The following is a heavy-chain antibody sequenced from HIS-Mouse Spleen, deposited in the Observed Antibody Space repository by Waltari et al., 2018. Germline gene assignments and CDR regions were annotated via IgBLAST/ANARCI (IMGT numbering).Heavy chain of an antibody. CDR3: ARGGLLAATYYFDY. CDR1: GGSISSYY. CDR2: IYYSGRP. V-gene: IGHV4-59*08. D-gene: IGHD2-15*01. J-gene: IGHJ4*02. Sequence: QVQLQESGPGLVKPSETLSLTCTVSGGSISSYYWSWIRQPPGKGLEWIGYIYYSGRPNYNPSLKGRVTISVDTSKNQFSLKLSSVTAADTAVYYCARGGLLAATYYFDYWGQGTLVTVSS.